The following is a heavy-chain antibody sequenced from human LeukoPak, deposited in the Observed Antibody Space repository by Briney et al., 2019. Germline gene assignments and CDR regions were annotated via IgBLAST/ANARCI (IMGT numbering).Heavy chain of an antibody. CDR2: IYYSGRT. V-gene: IGHV4-59*01. CDR3: ARGFYSPHY. J-gene: IGHJ4*02. Sequence: SETLSLTCTVSGGSISSDYWSWIRQPPGKGLEWIGYIYYSGRTYYNPSLKSRITISVDTSKNQFSLKLSSVTAADTAVYYCARGFYSPHYWGQGTLVFVSS. CDR1: GGSISSDY. D-gene: IGHD4-11*01.